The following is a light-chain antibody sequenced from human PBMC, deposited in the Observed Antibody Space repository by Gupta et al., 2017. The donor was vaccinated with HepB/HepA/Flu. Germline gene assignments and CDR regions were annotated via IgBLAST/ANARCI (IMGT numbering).Light chain of an antibody. V-gene: IGLV3-1*01. J-gene: IGLJ2*01. CDR2: QDS. CDR1: KLGDKY. Sequence: SSELTRPPSVSVSPGQTASITCSGDKLGDKYACWYQQKPGQSPVLVIYQDSKRPSGIPDRFSGSNSGNTATLTISGTQAMDEADYYCQAWDSSTAVVFGGGTKLTVL. CDR3: QAWDSSTAVV.